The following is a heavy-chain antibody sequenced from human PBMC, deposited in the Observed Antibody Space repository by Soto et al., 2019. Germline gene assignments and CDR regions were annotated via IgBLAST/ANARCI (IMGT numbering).Heavy chain of an antibody. CDR3: AKVEQVRLLLPIYYYYGMDV. J-gene: IGHJ6*02. CDR1: GFTFSSYA. V-gene: IGHV3-23*01. D-gene: IGHD2-15*01. Sequence: PGGSLRLSCAASGFTFSSYAMSWVRQAPGKGLEWVSAISGSGGSTYYADSVKGRFTISRDNSKNTLYLRMNSLRAEDTAVYYCAKVEQVRLLLPIYYYYGMDVWGQGTTVTVS. CDR2: ISGSGGST.